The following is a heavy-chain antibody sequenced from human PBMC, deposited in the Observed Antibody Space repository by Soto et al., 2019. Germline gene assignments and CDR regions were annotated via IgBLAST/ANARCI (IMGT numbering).Heavy chain of an antibody. Sequence: QITLKESGPTLVKPTQTLTLTCTFSGFSLSTSGVGVGWIRQPPGKALEWLALIYWDDDKRYSPSLKSRLTITKDTSKNQVVLTMTNMDPVDTATYYCARSVQITIFGVVITYFDYWGQGTLVTVSS. CDR1: GFSLSTSGVG. V-gene: IGHV2-5*02. D-gene: IGHD3-3*01. CDR2: IYWDDDK. J-gene: IGHJ4*02. CDR3: ARSVQITIFGVVITYFDY.